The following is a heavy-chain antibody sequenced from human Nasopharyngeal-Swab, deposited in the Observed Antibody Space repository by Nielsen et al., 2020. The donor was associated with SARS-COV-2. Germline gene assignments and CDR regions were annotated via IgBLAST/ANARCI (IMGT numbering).Heavy chain of an antibody. CDR1: GFTFDDYA. CDR3: AKDSRSSYYDAYYYSMDV. V-gene: IGHV3-9*01. Sequence: SLKISCAVSGFTFDDYAMHWVRQAPGKGLEWVSSTSRNAASIGYAASVKGRFTISRDNAKNSLYLQMSTLRAEDTALYYCAKDSRSSYYDAYYYSMDVWGKGTTVTVSS. J-gene: IGHJ6*03. CDR2: TSRNAASI. D-gene: IGHD4-11*01.